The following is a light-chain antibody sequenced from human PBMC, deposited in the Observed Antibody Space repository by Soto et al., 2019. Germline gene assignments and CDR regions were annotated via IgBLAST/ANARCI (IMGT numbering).Light chain of an antibody. CDR3: QSYDSSTVV. Sequence: NFMLTQPHSVSESPGKTITISCTRSSGSIASSFVQWFQQRPGSVPTSVIYEDNQRPSGVPDRFSGSIDSSSNSASLTISGLKTEDEADYYCQSYDSSTVVFGGGTQLTVL. CDR1: SGSIASSF. V-gene: IGLV6-57*03. CDR2: EDN. J-gene: IGLJ2*01.